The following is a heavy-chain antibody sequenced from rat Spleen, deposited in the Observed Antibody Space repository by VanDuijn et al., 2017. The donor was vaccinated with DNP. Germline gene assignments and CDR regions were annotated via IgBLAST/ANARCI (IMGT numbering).Heavy chain of an antibody. J-gene: IGHJ2*01. CDR2: ISYSGST. CDR3: ARFGPDLDY. D-gene: IGHD3-1*01. V-gene: IGHV3-1*01. CDR1: DYSITGNY. Sequence: EVQLQESGPGRVKPSQSLSLTCSVTDYSITGNYWGWIRKFPGNKMEWIGHISYSGSTSYNPSLKSRISITRDTSRNHFFLQLNSVTTEDTATYYCARFGPDLDYWGQGVMVTVSS.